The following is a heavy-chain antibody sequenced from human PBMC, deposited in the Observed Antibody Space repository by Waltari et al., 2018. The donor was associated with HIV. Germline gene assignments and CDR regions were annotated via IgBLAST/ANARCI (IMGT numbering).Heavy chain of an antibody. CDR1: GFTFSSYS. CDR3: ATPGDFWSGHDY. D-gene: IGHD3-3*01. Sequence: EVQLVESGGGLVKPGGSLRLSCAASGFTFSSYSMNWVRLAPGKGLEWVSSISSSSSYIYYADSVKGRFTISRDNAKNSLYLQMNSLRAEDTAVYYCATPGDFWSGHDYWGQGTLVTVSS. V-gene: IGHV3-21*01. J-gene: IGHJ4*02. CDR2: ISSSSSYI.